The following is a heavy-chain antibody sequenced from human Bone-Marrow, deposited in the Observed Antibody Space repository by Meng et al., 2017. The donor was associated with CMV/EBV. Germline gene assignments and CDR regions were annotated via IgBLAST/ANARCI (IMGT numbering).Heavy chain of an antibody. CDR2: IYFSGST. CDR1: GGSISSAGYY. J-gene: IGHJ5*02. Sequence: LRLSCTVSGGSISSAGYYWSWIRQHPGKGLEWIGYIYFSGSTYYNSSLKSRVTISLDTSKNQFSLKLSSVTAADTAVYYCASSPDDSSGYYPPNWFDPWGQGTLVTVSS. V-gene: IGHV4-31*03. D-gene: IGHD3-22*01. CDR3: ASSPDDSSGYYPPNWFDP.